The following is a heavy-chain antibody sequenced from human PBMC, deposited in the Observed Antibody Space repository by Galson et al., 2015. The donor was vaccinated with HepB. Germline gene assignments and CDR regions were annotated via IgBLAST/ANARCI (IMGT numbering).Heavy chain of an antibody. Sequence: SVKVSCKASGYTFTGYSVHWVRQAPGQGLEWMGWIKPNSGGTNYAQKFQGRVTVTRDTSISIAYMELSGLRSDDTAVYYCARDLCGGDCYSGAFDYWGQGTLSPSPQ. V-gene: IGHV1-2*02. J-gene: IGHJ4*02. CDR1: GYTFTGYS. CDR2: IKPNSGGT. D-gene: IGHD2-21*01. CDR3: ARDLCGGDCYSGAFDY.